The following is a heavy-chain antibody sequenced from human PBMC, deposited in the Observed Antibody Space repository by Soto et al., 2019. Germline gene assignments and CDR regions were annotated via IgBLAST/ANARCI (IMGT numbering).Heavy chain of an antibody. CDR3: ARDLGSGDYGDYDGAEYGMDV. CDR2: IYYSGST. CDR1: GGSISSYY. V-gene: IGHV4-59*01. J-gene: IGHJ6*02. Sequence: SETLSLTCTVSGGSISSYYWSWIRQPPGKGLEWIGYIYYSGSTNYNPSLKSRVTISVDTSKNQFSLKLSSVTAADTAVYYCARDLGSGDYGDYDGAEYGMDVWGQGTTVTVSS. D-gene: IGHD4-17*01.